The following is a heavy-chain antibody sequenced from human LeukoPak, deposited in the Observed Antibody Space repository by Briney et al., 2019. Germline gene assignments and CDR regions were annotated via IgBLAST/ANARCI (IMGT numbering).Heavy chain of an antibody. D-gene: IGHD6-6*01. CDR2: IIPILGIA. CDR1: LGTFSSYA. V-gene: IGHV1-69*04. CDR3: ARRDSRSYYYDY. Sequence: SVKVSCKASLGTFSSYAISWVRQAPGQGLEWMGRIIPILGIANSAQKFQGRVTITAEKFTSTAYMEMSSLRSEDTAVYYCARRDSRSYYYDYWGQGTLVTVSS. J-gene: IGHJ4*02.